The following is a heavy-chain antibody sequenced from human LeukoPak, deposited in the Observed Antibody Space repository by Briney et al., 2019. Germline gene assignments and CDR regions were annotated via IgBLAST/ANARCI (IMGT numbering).Heavy chain of an antibody. D-gene: IGHD3-22*01. CDR2: ISSSGSTI. J-gene: IGHJ4*02. CDR1: GGSISRYY. Sequence: LSLTCTVSGGSISRYYWSWIRQPPGKGLEWVSYISSSGSTIYYADSVKGRFTISRDNAKNSLCLQMNSLRAEDTAVYYCASTPCYYYDSSGISDYWGQGTLVTVSS. CDR3: ASTPCYYYDSSGISDY. V-gene: IGHV3-11*04.